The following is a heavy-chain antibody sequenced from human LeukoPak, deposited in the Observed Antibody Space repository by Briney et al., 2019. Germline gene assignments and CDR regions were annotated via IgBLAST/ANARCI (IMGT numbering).Heavy chain of an antibody. CDR1: GFTFSDHY. Sequence: GGSLRLSCAASGFTFSDHYMSWIRQAPGKGLEWVSYISSSGSTIYYADSVKGRFTISRDNAKNSLYLQMNSLRAEDTAVYYCARAGYSSSWYESPYYYYGMDVWGQGTTVTVSS. V-gene: IGHV3-11*01. CDR3: ARAGYSSSWYESPYYYYGMDV. CDR2: ISSSGSTI. J-gene: IGHJ6*02. D-gene: IGHD6-13*01.